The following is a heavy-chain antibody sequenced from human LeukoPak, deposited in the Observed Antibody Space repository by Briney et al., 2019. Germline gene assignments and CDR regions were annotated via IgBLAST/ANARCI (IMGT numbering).Heavy chain of an antibody. Sequence: SETLSLTCTVSGGSISSSSYYWGWIRQPPGKGLEWIGYIYYTGSTNYNPSLKSRVTISGDTSKNQFSLKLTSVTAADTAVYYCTRDRSALDTWGQGTMVTVSS. CDR3: TRDRSALDT. V-gene: IGHV4-61*01. CDR1: GGSISSSSYY. CDR2: IYYTGST. J-gene: IGHJ3*02.